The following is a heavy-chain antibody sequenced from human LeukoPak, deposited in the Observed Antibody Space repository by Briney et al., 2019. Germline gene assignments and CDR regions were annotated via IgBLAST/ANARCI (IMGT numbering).Heavy chain of an antibody. Sequence: PSETLSLTCTVSGDSISSGNYYWSWIRQPAGKGLEWIGRIYISGSTNYNPSLKSRVTISVDTSKNQFSLKLSSLTAADTALYYCASSRRVPGVSIGYFDSWGQGTLVTVSS. CDR3: ASSRRVPGVSIGYFDS. D-gene: IGHD3-10*01. J-gene: IGHJ4*02. V-gene: IGHV4-61*02. CDR1: GDSISSGNYY. CDR2: IYISGST.